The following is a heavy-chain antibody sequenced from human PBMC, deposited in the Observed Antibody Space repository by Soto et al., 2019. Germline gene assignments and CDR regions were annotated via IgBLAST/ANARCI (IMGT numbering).Heavy chain of an antibody. CDR3: ASTPEAGEAYGMDV. CDR1: GFTFSSYS. D-gene: IGHD3-10*01. V-gene: IGHV3-21*01. CDR2: ISSSSSYI. J-gene: IGHJ6*02. Sequence: EVQLVDSGGGLVKPGGSLRLSCAASGFTFSSYSMNWVRQAPGKGLEWVSSISSSSSYIYYADSVKGRFTISRDNAKNLLYLQMNSLRAEDTAVYYCASTPEAGEAYGMDVWGQGTTVTVSS.